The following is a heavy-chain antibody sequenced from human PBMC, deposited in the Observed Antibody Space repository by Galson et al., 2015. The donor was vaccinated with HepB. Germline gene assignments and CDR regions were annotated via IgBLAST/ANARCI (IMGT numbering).Heavy chain of an antibody. CDR2: INPNSGGA. D-gene: IGHD6-13*01. CDR1: GYTFTAYY. Sequence: SVKVSCKASGYTFTAYYMHWVRQAPGQGPEWMGRINPNSGGANYAQKFQGGVTMTGDTSISTAYLELSTLKSDDTAVYYCATETHSSSLYAEYFQDWGQGTLVTVSS. V-gene: IGHV1-2*06. CDR3: ATETHSSSLYAEYFQD. J-gene: IGHJ1*01.